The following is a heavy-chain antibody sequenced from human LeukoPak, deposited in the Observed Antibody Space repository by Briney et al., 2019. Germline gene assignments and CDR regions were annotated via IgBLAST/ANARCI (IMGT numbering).Heavy chain of an antibody. CDR2: ISSSSSTI. CDR1: GFTFSSYS. V-gene: IGHV3-48*02. J-gene: IGHJ4*02. Sequence: GGSLRLSCAASGFTFSSYSINWVRHAPGKGLEWVSYISSSSSTIYYADSVKGRFTISRDNAKNSLYRQMNSLRDEDTPVYYCARERRSWVRFDYWGQGTLVTVSS. D-gene: IGHD3-10*01. CDR3: ARERRSWVRFDY.